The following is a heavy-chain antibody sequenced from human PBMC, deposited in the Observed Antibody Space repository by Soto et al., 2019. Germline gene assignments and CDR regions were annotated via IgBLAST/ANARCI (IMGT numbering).Heavy chain of an antibody. J-gene: IGHJ6*02. Sequence: LETMCLTSTVSGGTIINIGYHWVLIRQPPGKGLEWIGSIYYSGSTYYNPSLKSRVTISVDTSKNQFSLKLSSVTAADTAVYYCVRHEGSGSYYTNYYDYGMDVWGQGTTVIVSS. V-gene: IGHV4-39*01. D-gene: IGHD3-10*01. CDR3: VRHEGSGSYYTNYYDYGMDV. CDR1: GGTIINIGYH. CDR2: IYYSGST.